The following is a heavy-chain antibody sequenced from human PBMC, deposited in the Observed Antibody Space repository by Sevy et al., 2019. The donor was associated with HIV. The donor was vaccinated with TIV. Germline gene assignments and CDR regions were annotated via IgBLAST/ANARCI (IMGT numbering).Heavy chain of an antibody. CDR3: ARAEQVTRLVVFGGLYFDS. D-gene: IGHD3-22*01. V-gene: IGHV3-7*04. J-gene: IGHJ4*02. CDR1: GFTFSRYW. CDR2: IKQDESGK. Sequence: GGSLRLSCAASGFTFSRYWMTWVRQAPGKGLEWVANIKQDESGKYYVDSVKGRLTTSRDNAKNSLYLQMNSLRADDTAVYYCARAEQVTRLVVFGGLYFDSWGQGTLVTVSS.